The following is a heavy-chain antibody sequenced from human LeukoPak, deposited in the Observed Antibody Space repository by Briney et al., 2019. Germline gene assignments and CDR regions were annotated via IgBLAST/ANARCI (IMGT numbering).Heavy chain of an antibody. J-gene: IGHJ3*02. CDR2: ISYDGSNE. CDR1: GFTFSNYG. V-gene: IGHV3-30*03. Sequence: GGSLRLSCVASGFTFSNYGMHWVRQAPGKGLEWVAIISYDGSNEYYADSVKGRFTISRDNSKNTLYLQMNSLRAEDTAVYYCARVQRQPLVLDAFDIWGQGTMVTVSS. D-gene: IGHD6-13*01. CDR3: ARVQRQPLVLDAFDI.